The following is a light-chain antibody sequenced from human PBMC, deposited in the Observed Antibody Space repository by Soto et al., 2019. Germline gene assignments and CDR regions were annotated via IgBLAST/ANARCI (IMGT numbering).Light chain of an antibody. Sequence: QSVLTQPPSVSGAPGQRVTMSCTGSSSNIGAGHDVHWFQQLPGTAPRLLIYGNINRLAGVPARFSGSKSGTSASLAITGLQAEDEADYYCQSYYSSLSAWVFGGGTKLTVL. CDR1: SSNIGAGHD. CDR3: QSYYSSLSAWV. J-gene: IGLJ3*02. V-gene: IGLV1-40*01. CDR2: GNI.